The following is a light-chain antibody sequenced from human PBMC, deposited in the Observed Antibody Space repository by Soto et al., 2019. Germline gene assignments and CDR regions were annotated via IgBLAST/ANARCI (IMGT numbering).Light chain of an antibody. V-gene: IGLV2-14*01. CDR1: SSDVGAYNY. Sequence: QSVLTQPASVSGSRGQSITISCTGTSSDVGAYNYVSWFQHHPGKAPKVMIFEVTNRPSGVSNRFSGSKSGNTASLTISGLQAEDEADYYCSSFTRRNSWVFGGGTKLTVL. CDR2: EVT. CDR3: SSFTRRNSWV. J-gene: IGLJ3*02.